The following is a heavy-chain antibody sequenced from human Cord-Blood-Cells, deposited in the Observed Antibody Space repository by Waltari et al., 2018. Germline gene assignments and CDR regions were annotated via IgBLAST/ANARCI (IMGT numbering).Heavy chain of an antibody. D-gene: IGHD4-4*01. CDR2: ISGSGGST. CDR1: GFTVSSHA. V-gene: IGHV3-23*01. CDR3: ANPKEVTKGDY. J-gene: IGHJ4*02. Sequence: EVQLLESGGGLVQPGGSLRLSCAASGFTVSSHALSWVRQAPGKGLEWVSAISGSGGSTYYADSVKGRFTISRDNSKNTLYLQMNSLRAEDTAVYYCANPKEVTKGDYWGQGTLVTVSS.